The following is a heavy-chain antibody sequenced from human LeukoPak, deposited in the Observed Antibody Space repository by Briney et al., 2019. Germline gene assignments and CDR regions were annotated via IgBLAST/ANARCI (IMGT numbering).Heavy chain of an antibody. D-gene: IGHD3-3*01. CDR3: AKDAVSGAADP. J-gene: IGHJ5*02. CDR1: GFTFDDYA. CDR2: ISWNSGSI. V-gene: IGHV3-9*01. Sequence: PGGSLRLSCAASGFTFDDYAMHWVRQAPGKGLEWVSGISWNSGSIGYADSVKGRFTISRDNAKNSLYLQMDSLRAEDTALYYCAKDAVSGAADPWGQGILVTVSS.